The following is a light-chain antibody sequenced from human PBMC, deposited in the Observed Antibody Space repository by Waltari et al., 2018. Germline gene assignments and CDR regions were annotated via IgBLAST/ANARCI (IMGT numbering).Light chain of an antibody. J-gene: IGLJ2*01. CDR3: SSYTSSSTLV. Sequence: QSALTQPASVSGSPGQSNTISCTGTTRDVGGYNYVSWYQQHPGKAPKLMIYDVSKRPSGVSNRFSGSKSGNTASLTISGLQAEDEADYYCSSYTSSSTLVFGGGTKLTVL. CDR2: DVS. V-gene: IGLV2-14*01. CDR1: TRDVGGYNY.